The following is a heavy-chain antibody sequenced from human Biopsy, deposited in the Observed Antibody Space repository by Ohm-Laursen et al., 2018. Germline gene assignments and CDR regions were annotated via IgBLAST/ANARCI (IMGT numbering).Heavy chain of an antibody. CDR3: AKDDYDRVSSGYYFDY. CDR1: GFAFSDYS. J-gene: IGHJ4*02. CDR2: ISSTSNHI. D-gene: IGHD3-10*02. Sequence: LSLTCAASGFAFSDYSMNWVRQAPGKGLEWVASISSTSNHIHYVDSVWGRFTISRDNAENSLYLEMNSLRVEDTAVYYCAKDDYDRVSSGYYFDYWGQGTLVSVSS. V-gene: IGHV3-21*01.